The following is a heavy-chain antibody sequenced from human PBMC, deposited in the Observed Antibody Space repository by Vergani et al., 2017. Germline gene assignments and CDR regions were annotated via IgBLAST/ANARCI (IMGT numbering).Heavy chain of an antibody. D-gene: IGHD1-1*01. CDR1: GFTFSSHG. CDR2: IWYEGSNK. J-gene: IGHJ5*01. Sequence: QVQLVESGGGVVQPGRSLTLSCVASGFTFSSHGMHWVRQAPGKGLEWVAVIWYEGSNKYYGDSVKGRFTISRDNSKNTLYLQMNSLRVEDTAVYYCARWGNEKRLDSWGQGTLVTVSS. CDR3: ARWGNEKRLDS. V-gene: IGHV3-33*04.